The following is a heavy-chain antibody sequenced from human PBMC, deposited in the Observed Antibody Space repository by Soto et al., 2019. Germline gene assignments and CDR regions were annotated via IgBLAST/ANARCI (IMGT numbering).Heavy chain of an antibody. CDR1: GFPFSSYG. J-gene: IGHJ4*02. CDR2: ISYDGSNK. V-gene: IGHV3-30*18. CDR3: AKSVRGNILTGSSFDY. Sequence: PGGSLRLSCAASGFPFSSYGMHWVRQAPGKGLEWVAVISYDGSNKYYADSVKGRFTISRDNSKNTLYLQMNSLRAEDTAVYYCAKSVRGNILTGSSFDYWGQGTLVTVSS. D-gene: IGHD3-9*01.